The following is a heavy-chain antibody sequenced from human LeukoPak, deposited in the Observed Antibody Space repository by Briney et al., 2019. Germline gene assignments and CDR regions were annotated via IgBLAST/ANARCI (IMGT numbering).Heavy chain of an antibody. CDR1: GGSISSSSYY. CDR2: IYYSGST. Sequence: SETLSLTCTVSGGSISSSSYYWGWIRQPPGKGLEWIGSIYYSGSTYYHPSLKSRVTISVDTSKNQFSLKLSSVTAADTAVYYCASYYDSIPLNWFDPWGQGTLVTVSS. D-gene: IGHD3-22*01. J-gene: IGHJ5*02. V-gene: IGHV4-39*07. CDR3: ASYYDSIPLNWFDP.